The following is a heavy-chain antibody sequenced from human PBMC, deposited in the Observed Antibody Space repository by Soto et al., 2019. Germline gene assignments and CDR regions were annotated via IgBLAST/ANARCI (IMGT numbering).Heavy chain of an antibody. D-gene: IGHD7-27*01. Sequence: QVQRVESGGGVVQPGRSLRLSCAASGFTFSSYGMHWVRQAPDKGLEWVAIISYDGSNKYYADSVKGRFTISRDNYKNTLSLYINRLSAEDPALSYCANGQVTVLTPGSFQHWGQGTLVTVSS. CDR2: ISYDGSNK. V-gene: IGHV3-30*18. CDR1: GFTFSSYG. J-gene: IGHJ1*01. CDR3: ANGQVTVLTPGSFQH.